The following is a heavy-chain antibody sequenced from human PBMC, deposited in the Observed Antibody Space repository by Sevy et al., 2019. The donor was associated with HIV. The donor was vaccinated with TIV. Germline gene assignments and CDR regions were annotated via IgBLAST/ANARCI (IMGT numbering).Heavy chain of an antibody. Sequence: GGSLRLSCAASGLSFSNAWMAWVRQAPGKGLEWVGRIRSETGGGTTDFAAFAKGKFTISRDDPINTLYLQMKSLKTEDTAVYYCAIDHRRDGMIVVPFEKWGLGTLVTVSS. CDR2: IRSETGGGTT. D-gene: IGHD3-22*01. CDR1: GLSFSNAW. V-gene: IGHV3-15*01. J-gene: IGHJ4*02. CDR3: AIDHRRDGMIVVPFEK.